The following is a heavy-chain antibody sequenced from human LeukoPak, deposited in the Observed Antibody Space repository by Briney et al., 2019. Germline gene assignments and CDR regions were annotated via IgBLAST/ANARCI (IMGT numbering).Heavy chain of an antibody. CDR1: GFTFSGFA. D-gene: IGHD2-21*01. J-gene: IGHJ6*02. Sequence: GGPLRLSRAASGFTFSGFAMSWVRRTPGKGLEWVSGISGSGDNTLYADSVKGRFTISRDNSKNTLYLEMNSLRTDDTALYFCARDVWRRAFYYAMDVWGQGTTVAVSS. CDR3: ARDVWRRAFYYAMDV. CDR2: ISGSGDNT. V-gene: IGHV3-23*01.